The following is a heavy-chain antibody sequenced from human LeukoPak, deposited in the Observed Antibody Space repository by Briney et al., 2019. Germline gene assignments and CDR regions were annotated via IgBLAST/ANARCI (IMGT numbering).Heavy chain of an antibody. V-gene: IGHV4-59*01. Sequence: PSETLSLTCTVSGASISSYYWSWIRQPPGKGLEWIGYISYSGSTNYNPSLKSRVTISVDTSKNQFSLKLSSVTAADTAVYYCARNLIDSSGWPPWYYGMDVWGQGTPVTVSS. D-gene: IGHD6-19*01. J-gene: IGHJ6*02. CDR3: ARNLIDSSGWPPWYYGMDV. CDR2: ISYSGST. CDR1: GASISSYY.